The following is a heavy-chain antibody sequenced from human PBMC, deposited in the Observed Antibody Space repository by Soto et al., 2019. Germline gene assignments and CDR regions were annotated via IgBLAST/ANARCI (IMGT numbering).Heavy chain of an antibody. CDR2: IYHSGST. CDR3: ARAETSSGGDFDY. J-gene: IGHJ4*02. Sequence: PSETLSLTCAVSGGSISGGGYSWSWIRQPPGKGLEWIGYIYHSGSTYYNPSLKSRVTISVDRSKNQFSLKLSSVTAADTAVYYCARAETSSGGDFDYWGQGTLVTVSS. D-gene: IGHD2-15*01. V-gene: IGHV4-30-2*01. CDR1: GGSISGGGYS.